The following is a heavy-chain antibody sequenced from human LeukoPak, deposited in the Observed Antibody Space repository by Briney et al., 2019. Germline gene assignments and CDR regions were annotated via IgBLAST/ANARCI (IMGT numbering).Heavy chain of an antibody. CDR1: GYTFTSYG. V-gene: IGHV1-18*01. CDR3: ARDPPVIAAWIYYGMDV. Sequence: ASVKVSCKASGYTFTSYGISWVRQAPGQGLEWMGWISAYNGNTNYAQKLRGRVTMTTDTSTSTAYMELRSLRSDDTAVYYCARDPPVIAAWIYYGMDVWGQGTTVTVSS. J-gene: IGHJ6*02. CDR2: ISAYNGNT. D-gene: IGHD6-25*01.